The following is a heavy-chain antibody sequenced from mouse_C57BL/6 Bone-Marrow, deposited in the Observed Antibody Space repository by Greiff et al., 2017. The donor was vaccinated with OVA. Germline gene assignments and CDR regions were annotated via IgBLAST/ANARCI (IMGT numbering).Heavy chain of an antibody. CDR3: ARPVWLRREAWFAY. D-gene: IGHD2-2*01. CDR1: GYTFTSYD. Sequence: QVQLKQSGPELVKPGASVKLSCKASGYTFTSYDINWVKQRPGQGLEWIGWLYPRDGSTKYNEKFKGKATLTVDTSSSTAYMELHSLTSEDSAVYFCARPVWLRREAWFAYWGQGTLVTVSA. V-gene: IGHV1-85*01. CDR2: LYPRDGST. J-gene: IGHJ3*01.